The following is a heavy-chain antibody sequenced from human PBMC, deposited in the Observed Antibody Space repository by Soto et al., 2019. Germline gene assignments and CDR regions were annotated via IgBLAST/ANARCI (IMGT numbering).Heavy chain of an antibody. CDR3: AKDHSGGYLLEIGY. J-gene: IGHJ4*02. CDR2: ISGSGGRT. D-gene: IGHD1-26*01. V-gene: IGHV3-23*01. CDR1: GFTSSNYA. Sequence: GGSLRLSCAASGFTSSNYAMSWVRQAPGKGLEWVSGISGSGGRTDYADSVKGRFTISRDNSKNTLYLQMNSLRAEDTAVYYCAKDHSGGYLLEIGYWGQGTLVTVSS.